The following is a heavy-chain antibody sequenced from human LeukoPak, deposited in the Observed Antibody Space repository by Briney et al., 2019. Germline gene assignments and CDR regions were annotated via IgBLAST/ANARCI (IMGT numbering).Heavy chain of an antibody. V-gene: IGHV3-23*01. D-gene: IGHD6-13*01. J-gene: IGHJ4*02. Sequence: GGSLRLSCAASGFTFSSYGMSWVRQAPGKGLEWVSAISGSGGSTYYADSVKGRFTISRDNSKNTLYLQMNSLRAEDTAVYYCAKGRAAAVKLHFDYWGQGILVTVSS. CDR3: AKGRAAAVKLHFDY. CDR1: GFTFSSYG. CDR2: ISGSGGST.